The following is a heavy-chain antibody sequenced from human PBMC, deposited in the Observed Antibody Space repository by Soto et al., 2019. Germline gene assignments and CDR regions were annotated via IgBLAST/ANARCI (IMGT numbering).Heavy chain of an antibody. CDR3: AKGTTVVNSLFQH. J-gene: IGHJ1*01. CDR2: ISGSGGST. Sequence: QSGGSLRLSCAASGFPFSSYAIICVRQAPGKGLEWVSAISGSGGSTYYADSVKGRFTISRDNSKNTLYLQMNSLRAEDTAVYYCAKGTTVVNSLFQHWGQGTLVTVSS. V-gene: IGHV3-23*01. D-gene: IGHD4-17*01. CDR1: GFPFSSYA.